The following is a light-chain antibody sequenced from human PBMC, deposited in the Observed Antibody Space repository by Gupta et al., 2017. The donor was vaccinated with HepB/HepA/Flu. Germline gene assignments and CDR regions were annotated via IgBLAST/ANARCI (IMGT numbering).Light chain of an antibody. Sequence: DIQMTQSPSSLSASVGDRVTITCRESQRISSYLNWYQQKPGQAPKLLIYAASRWQSGVTSRFSGSGSATDFTLTSSRLQPEDFATYYRQQSYSTHLFGGGTKVEIK. CDR2: AAS. CDR3: QQSYSTHL. CDR1: QRISSY. J-gene: IGKJ4*01. V-gene: IGKV1-39*01.